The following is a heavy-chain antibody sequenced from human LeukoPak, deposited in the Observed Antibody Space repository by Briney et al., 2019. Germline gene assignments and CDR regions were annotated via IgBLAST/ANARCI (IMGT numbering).Heavy chain of an antibody. J-gene: IGHJ6*03. CDR3: ARDLGDIAARLNYYYYYMDV. CDR1: GFTFSSYS. CDR2: ISSSSSTI. Sequence: GGSLRLSCAASGFTFSSYSMNWVRQAPGKGLEWVSYISSSSSTIYYADSVKGRFTISRDNAKNSLYLQMNSLRAEDTAVYYCARDLGDIAARLNYYYYYMDVWGKGTTVTVSS. D-gene: IGHD6-6*01. V-gene: IGHV3-48*01.